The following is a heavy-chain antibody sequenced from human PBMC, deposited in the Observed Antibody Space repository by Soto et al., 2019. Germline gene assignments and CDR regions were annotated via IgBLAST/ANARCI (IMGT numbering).Heavy chain of an antibody. CDR2: IIPIFGTA. J-gene: IGHJ4*02. V-gene: IGHV1-69*01. CDR3: ARVWDYDDSSGSGGAIDY. D-gene: IGHD3-22*01. Sequence: QVQLVQSGAEVKKPGSSVKVSCKASGGTFSSYAISWVRQAPGQGLEWMGGIIPIFGTANYAQKFQGRVTITADESTSTAYMELSSLRSEGTAVYYCARVWDYDDSSGSGGAIDYWGQGTLVTVSS. CDR1: GGTFSSYA.